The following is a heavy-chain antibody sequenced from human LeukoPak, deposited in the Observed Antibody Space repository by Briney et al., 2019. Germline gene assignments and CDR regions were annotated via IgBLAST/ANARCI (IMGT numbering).Heavy chain of an antibody. D-gene: IGHD1-26*01. CDR1: GFIFSNHG. V-gene: IGHV3-7*01. CDR2: IKQDGSEK. Sequence: GMSLRLSCAVSGFIFSNHGMHWVRQAPGKGLEWVANIKQDGSEKYYVDSVKGRFTISRDNAKNSLYLQMNSLRAGDTAVYYCASRYRRYFDYWGQGTLVTVSS. CDR3: ASRYRRYFDY. J-gene: IGHJ4*02.